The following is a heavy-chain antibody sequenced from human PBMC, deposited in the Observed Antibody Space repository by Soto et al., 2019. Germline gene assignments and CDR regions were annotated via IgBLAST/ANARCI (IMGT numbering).Heavy chain of an antibody. CDR2: IIPIFGTA. V-gene: IGHV1-69*12. D-gene: IGHD2-8*01. Sequence: QVQLVQSGAEVKKPGSSVKVSCKASGGTFSSYAISWVRQAPGQGLEWMGGIIPIFGTANYAQKFQGRVTISADESTSTDYMELSSLRSEDSAVYYCARAGARVLMVYAPFDPWGQGTLVTVSS. CDR3: ARAGARVLMVYAPFDP. CDR1: GGTFSSYA. J-gene: IGHJ5*02.